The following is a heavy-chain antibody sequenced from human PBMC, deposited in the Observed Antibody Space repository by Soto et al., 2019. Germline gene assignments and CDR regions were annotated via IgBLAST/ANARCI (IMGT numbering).Heavy chain of an antibody. V-gene: IGHV3-7*01. D-gene: IGHD2-15*01. Sequence: EVQLVESGGGLVQPGGSLRLSCAASGFTFSSYWMSWVRQAPGKGLEWVANIKQDGSEKYYVDSVKGRFTISRDNAKNSLYLQMNSPRAEDTAVYYCARASIVVVVAATSDYWGQGTLVTVSS. J-gene: IGHJ4*02. CDR1: GFTFSSYW. CDR3: ARASIVVVVAATSDY. CDR2: IKQDGSEK.